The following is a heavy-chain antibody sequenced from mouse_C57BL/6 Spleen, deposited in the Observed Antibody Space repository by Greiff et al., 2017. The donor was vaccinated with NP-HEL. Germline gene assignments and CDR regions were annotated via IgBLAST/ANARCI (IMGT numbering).Heavy chain of an antibody. Sequence: EVQLVESGEGLVKPGGSLKLSCAASGFTFSSYAMSWVRQTPEKRLEWVAYISSGGDYIYYADTVKGRFTISRDNARNTLYLQMSSLKSEDTAMYYCTRDYYGSSLYYAMDYWGQGTSVTVSS. J-gene: IGHJ4*01. CDR1: GFTFSSYA. V-gene: IGHV5-9-1*02. D-gene: IGHD1-1*01. CDR2: ISSGGDYI. CDR3: TRDYYGSSLYYAMDY.